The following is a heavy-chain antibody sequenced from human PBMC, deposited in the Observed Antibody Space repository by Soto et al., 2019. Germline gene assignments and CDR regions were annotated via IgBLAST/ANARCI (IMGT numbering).Heavy chain of an antibody. Sequence: QVQLQESGPGLVKPSGTLSLTCAVSGGSISSSNWWSWVHQPPGKGLEWIGEIYHSGSTNYNPSLKSRVTISVDKSKNQFSLKPSSVTAADTAVYYCASVRGGYYYAMDVWGQGTTVTVSS. CDR2: IYHSGST. D-gene: IGHD3-10*02. J-gene: IGHJ6*02. CDR3: ASVRGGYYYAMDV. V-gene: IGHV4-4*02. CDR1: GGSISSSNW.